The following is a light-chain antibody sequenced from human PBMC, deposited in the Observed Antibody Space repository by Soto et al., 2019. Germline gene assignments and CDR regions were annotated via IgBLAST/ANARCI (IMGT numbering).Light chain of an antibody. J-gene: IGKJ1*01. CDR2: AAS. Sequence: DIHITQSPSSLSACVGDRVTITCRASQGISNYLAWYQQKPGKVPKLLIYAASTLQSGVPSRFSGSGSGTDFTLTISSLQPEDVATYYCQKYNSAPRAFGQGTKVDIK. V-gene: IGKV1-27*01. CDR3: QKYNSAPRA. CDR1: QGISNY.